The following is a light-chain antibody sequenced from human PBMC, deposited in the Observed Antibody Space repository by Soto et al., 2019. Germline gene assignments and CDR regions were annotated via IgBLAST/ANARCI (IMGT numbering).Light chain of an antibody. CDR1: QSVSNNF. V-gene: IGKV3-20*01. Sequence: EIVLTQSPGTLSLSPGERATLSCRASQSVSNNFLAWYQQKPGQAPRLLIYGASSRATAIPDRFSGSGSGTDFTLSISRLEPEDFAVYYCQQYGGSQKTFGQGTKVDI. J-gene: IGKJ1*01. CDR3: QQYGGSQKT. CDR2: GAS.